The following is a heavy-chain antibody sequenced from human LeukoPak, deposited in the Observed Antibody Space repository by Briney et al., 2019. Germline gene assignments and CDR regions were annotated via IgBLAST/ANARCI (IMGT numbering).Heavy chain of an antibody. CDR1: GGSISSSSYY. V-gene: IGHV4-39*07. CDR3: ARDGTLRGQWLVTLEYNWFDP. Sequence: SETLSLTCTVSGGSISSSSYYWGWIRQPPGKGLEWIGSIYYSGSTYYNPSLKSRVTISVDTSKNQFSLKLSSVTAADTAVYYCARDGTLRGQWLVTLEYNWFDPWGQGTLVTVSS. CDR2: IYYSGST. D-gene: IGHD6-19*01. J-gene: IGHJ5*02.